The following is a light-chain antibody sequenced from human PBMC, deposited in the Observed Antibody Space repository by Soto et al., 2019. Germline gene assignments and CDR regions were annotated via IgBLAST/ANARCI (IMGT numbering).Light chain of an antibody. Sequence: QSALTQPASVSGSPGQSITISCTGTSSDVGSYNLVSWYQQHPGKAPKLMIYEGGKRPSGVSNRFSGSRSGNTASLTISGLQAEDGADYYCCSYAGSSTYVFGTGTKVTVL. CDR2: EGG. CDR3: CSYAGSSTYV. V-gene: IGLV2-23*01. CDR1: SSDVGSYNL. J-gene: IGLJ1*01.